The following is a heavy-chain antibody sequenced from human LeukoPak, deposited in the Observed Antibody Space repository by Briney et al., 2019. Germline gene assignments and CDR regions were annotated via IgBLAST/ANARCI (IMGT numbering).Heavy chain of an antibody. Sequence: SETLSLTCTVSGGSISSSSYYWGWIRQPPGKGLDWIGSIYYSGSTYYNPSLKSRVTISVDTSKNQFSLKLSSVTAADTAVYYCARENCSGGSCYSIYYYYYMDVWGKGTTVTVSS. CDR2: IYYSGST. CDR1: GGSISSSSYY. V-gene: IGHV4-39*07. CDR3: ARENCSGGSCYSIYYYYYMDV. D-gene: IGHD2-15*01. J-gene: IGHJ6*03.